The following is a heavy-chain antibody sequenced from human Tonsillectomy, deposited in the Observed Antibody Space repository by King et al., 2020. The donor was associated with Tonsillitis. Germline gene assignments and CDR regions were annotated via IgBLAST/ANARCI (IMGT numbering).Heavy chain of an antibody. CDR2: IYSGGST. V-gene: IGHV3-53*04. Sequence: VQLVQSGGGLVQPGGSLRLSCAASGFTVSSNYMSWVRQAPGKGLEWVSVIYSGGSTYYADSVTGRFTISRHNSKNTLYLQMNSLRAEDTAVYYCARDDSSGLLDYWGQGTLVTVSS. CDR1: GFTVSSNY. J-gene: IGHJ4*02. CDR3: ARDDSSGLLDY. D-gene: IGHD6-6*01.